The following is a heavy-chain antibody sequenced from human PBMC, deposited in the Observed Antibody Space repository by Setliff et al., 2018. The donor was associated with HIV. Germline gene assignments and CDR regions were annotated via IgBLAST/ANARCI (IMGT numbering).Heavy chain of an antibody. CDR2: INGNI. J-gene: IGHJ4*02. CDR3: ARIGFGYYDNSGAWYFDY. Sequence: GASVKVSCKAPGYSFTNYIMTWVRQAPGQRLEWMGWINGNIKYSQKFQDRVTITRDTSASTVYMDLSSLTSEDTAVYYCARIGFGYYDNSGAWYFDYWGQGTLVTVSS. V-gene: IGHV1-3*01. D-gene: IGHD3-22*01. CDR1: GYSFTNYI.